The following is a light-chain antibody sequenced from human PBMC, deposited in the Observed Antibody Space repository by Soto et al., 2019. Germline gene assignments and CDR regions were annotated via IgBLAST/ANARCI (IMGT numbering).Light chain of an antibody. J-gene: IGLJ1*01. CDR3: CSYAASDCV. V-gene: IGLV2-23*02. CDR1: SSDVGRYNL. Sequence: QSVLTQPASVSGSPGQSLSISCTGASSDVGRYNLVSWYQQHPGKAPKLMLYEVSKRPSGVSHRFSGSRSGNTASLTISGLQADEEADYYCCSYAASDCVFGNGTKVTV. CDR2: EVS.